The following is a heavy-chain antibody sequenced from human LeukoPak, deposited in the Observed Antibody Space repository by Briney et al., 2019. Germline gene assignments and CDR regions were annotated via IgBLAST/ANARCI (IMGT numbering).Heavy chain of an antibody. D-gene: IGHD3-16*01. CDR3: ARERWGDAFDI. Sequence: GGSLRLSCGGTGFTFRSYDMHWVRQAPGKGLEGVAGITYDASNKDHADAGKGRFTISRDNSKNSLYLHMNSLRTEDTAVYYCARERWGDAFDIWGQGTLVTVSS. V-gene: IGHV3-30*04. J-gene: IGHJ3*02. CDR2: ITYDASNK. CDR1: GFTFRSYD.